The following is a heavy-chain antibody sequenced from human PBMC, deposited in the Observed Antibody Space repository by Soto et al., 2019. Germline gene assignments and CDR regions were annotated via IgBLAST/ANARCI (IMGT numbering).Heavy chain of an antibody. CDR3: ASRTGYCSGGSCYNWFDP. CDR1: GFTFSSYS. V-gene: IGHV3-48*01. Sequence: GGSLRLSCAASGFTFSSYSMNWVRQAPGKGLEWVSYISSSSSTIYYADSVKGRFTISRDNAKNSLYLQMNSLRAEDTAVYYCASRTGYCSGGSCYNWFDPWCQGTLVTVSS. D-gene: IGHD2-15*01. CDR2: ISSSSSTI. J-gene: IGHJ5*02.